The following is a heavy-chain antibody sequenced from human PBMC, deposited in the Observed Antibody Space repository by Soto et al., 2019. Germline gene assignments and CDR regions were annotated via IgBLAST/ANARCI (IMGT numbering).Heavy chain of an antibody. CDR2: IYYSGST. CDR1: GGSISSGDYY. D-gene: IGHD5-18*01. CDR3: ARTAAMAPFDY. J-gene: IGHJ4*01. V-gene: IGHV4-30-4*01. Sequence: SETLSLTCTVSGGSISSGDYYWSWIRQTPGKGLEWIGYIYYSGSTYYNPSLKSRVTISVDTSKNQFSLKLSSVTAADTAVYYCARTAAMAPFDYWGHGTLVTVSS.